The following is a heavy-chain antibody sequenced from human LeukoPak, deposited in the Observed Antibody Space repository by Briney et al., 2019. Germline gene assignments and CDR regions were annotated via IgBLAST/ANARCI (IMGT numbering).Heavy chain of an antibody. V-gene: IGHV4-59*08. Sequence: SETLSLTCAVYGGSFSGYYWSWIRQPPGKGLEWIGYIYYSGSTNYNPSLKSRVTISVDTSKNQFSLKLSSVTAADTAVYYCARRVRGMDVWGQGTTVTVSS. CDR1: GGSFSGYY. CDR3: ARRVRGMDV. CDR2: IYYSGST. J-gene: IGHJ6*02.